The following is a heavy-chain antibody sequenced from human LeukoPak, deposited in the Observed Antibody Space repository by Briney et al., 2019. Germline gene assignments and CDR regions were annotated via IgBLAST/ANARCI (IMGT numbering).Heavy chain of an antibody. CDR3: AKEGRDTPPIDY. CDR2: ISGSGGST. J-gene: IGHJ4*02. Sequence: PGGSLRLSCAASGFTFSSHGMSWVRQVPGKGLEWVSAISGSGGSTYYADSVKGRFTISRDNSKNTLYLQMNSLRAEDTAVYYCAKEGRDTPPIDYWGQGTLVTVSS. D-gene: IGHD5-24*01. CDR1: GFTFSSHG. V-gene: IGHV3-23*01.